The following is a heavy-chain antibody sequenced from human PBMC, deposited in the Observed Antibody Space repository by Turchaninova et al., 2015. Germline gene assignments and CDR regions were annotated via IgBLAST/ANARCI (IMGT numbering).Heavy chain of an antibody. CDR1: GYSFTGYY. J-gene: IGHJ4*02. D-gene: IGHD3-10*01. CDR3: AKPSRDGSTSD. CDR2: YNPNSGGT. V-gene: IGHV1-2*06. Sequence: ASVKVSCKASGYSFTGYYLHWVRQAPGQGLEWRGRYNPNSGGTNYAQNFQGRVPMTTDTSITTAYMELSSRSSDDTAIYYCAKPSRDGSTSDWGQGTLVTVSS.